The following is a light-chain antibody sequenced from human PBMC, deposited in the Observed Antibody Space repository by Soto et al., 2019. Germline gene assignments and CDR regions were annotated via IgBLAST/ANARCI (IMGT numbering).Light chain of an antibody. CDR1: SSDVGGSNY. J-gene: IGLJ1*01. V-gene: IGLV2-8*01. CDR2: EVN. Sequence: QSALTQPPSASGSPGQSVTISCTGASSDVGGSNYVSWHQQHPGKAPKLMIYEVNKRPSGVPDRFSGSKSGNTASLNVSGLQDEAEADYYCSSYGGNYNYVFGTGTKLTVL. CDR3: SSYGGNYNYV.